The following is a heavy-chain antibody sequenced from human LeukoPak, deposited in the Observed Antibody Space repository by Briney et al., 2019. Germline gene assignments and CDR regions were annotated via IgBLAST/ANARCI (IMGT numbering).Heavy chain of an antibody. CDR1: GFTFSSYA. V-gene: IGHV3-23*01. CDR2: ISGSGGST. Sequence: PGGSLRLSCAASGFTFSSYAMSWVRRAPGKGLEWVSAISGSGGSTYYADSVKGRFTISRDNSKNTLYLQMNSLRAEDTAVYYCAKDRIVVVTATDWGQGTLVTVSS. J-gene: IGHJ4*02. CDR3: AKDRIVVVTATD. D-gene: IGHD2-21*02.